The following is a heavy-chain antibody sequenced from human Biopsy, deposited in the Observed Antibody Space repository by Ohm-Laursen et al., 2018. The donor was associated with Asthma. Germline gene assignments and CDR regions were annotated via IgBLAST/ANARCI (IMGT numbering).Heavy chain of an antibody. V-gene: IGHV3-30*03. CDR1: GFTFSNYG. J-gene: IGHJ6*02. D-gene: IGHD2-8*02. Sequence: SLRLSCAASGFTFSNYGMHWVRQVAGKGLNWVAVVTYDGISQYYAESVKGRFTISRDNSRNTLNLQMNSVRPDDTAVYFCARERAGVLGSYNGMDVWGPGTTVSVSS. CDR3: ARERAGVLGSYNGMDV. CDR2: VTYDGISQ.